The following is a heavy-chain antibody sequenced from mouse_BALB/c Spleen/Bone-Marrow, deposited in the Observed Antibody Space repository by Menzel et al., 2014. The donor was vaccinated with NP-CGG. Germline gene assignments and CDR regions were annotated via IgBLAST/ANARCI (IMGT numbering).Heavy chain of an antibody. V-gene: IGHV14-3*02. J-gene: IGHJ4*01. D-gene: IGHD4-1*01. CDR2: IDPANGNT. CDR1: GFNIKDTY. Sequence: EVQLQQSGAELVKPGASVKLSCTASGFNIKDTYMHWVKQRPEQGLEWTGRIDPANGNTKYDPKFQGKATITADTSSNTAYLRLSSLTSEDTAVYYCARWEYYAMDYWGQGTSVTVSS. CDR3: ARWEYYAMDY.